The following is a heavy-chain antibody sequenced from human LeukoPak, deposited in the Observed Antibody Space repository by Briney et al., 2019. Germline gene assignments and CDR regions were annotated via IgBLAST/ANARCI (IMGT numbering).Heavy chain of an antibody. Sequence: ASVKVSCKSSGYTFTDYLIHWVRQAPGQGLQWMGWINPNSGGTKNAHDLQGRVTMTRDTSISTAYVELNRLRSDDTAVYYCARDANIAVTGTRIGADYYYGMDVWGQGTTVTVSS. V-gene: IGHV1-2*02. J-gene: IGHJ6*02. CDR3: ARDANIAVTGTRIGADYYYGMDV. CDR2: INPNSGGT. D-gene: IGHD6-19*01. CDR1: GYTFTDYL.